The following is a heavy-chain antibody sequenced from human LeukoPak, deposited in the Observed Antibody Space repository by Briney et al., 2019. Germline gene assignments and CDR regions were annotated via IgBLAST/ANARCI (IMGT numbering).Heavy chain of an antibody. Sequence: SETLSLTCTVSGGSIHSYYWSWIRQPPGKGLEWIGYISYSGSTYYNPSLKSRVTISLGTSKNQFSLRLTSVTAADTAMYYCARGRNDFDYWGQGTLVTVSS. CDR1: GGSIHSYY. J-gene: IGHJ4*02. V-gene: IGHV4-59*13. D-gene: IGHD1-1*01. CDR2: ISYSGST. CDR3: ARGRNDFDY.